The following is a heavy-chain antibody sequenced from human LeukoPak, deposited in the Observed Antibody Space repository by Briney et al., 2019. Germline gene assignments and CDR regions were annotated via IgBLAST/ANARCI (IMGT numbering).Heavy chain of an antibody. CDR3: ARGLRGIAAAGTRVNWFDP. CDR2: INHSGST. J-gene: IGHJ5*02. D-gene: IGHD6-13*01. Sequence: SETLSLTCAVYGGSFSGYYWSWIRQPPGQGLEWIGEINHSGSTNYNPSLKSRVTISVDTSKNQFSLKLSSVTAADTAVYYCARGLRGIAAAGTRVNWFDPWGQGTLVTVSS. CDR1: GGSFSGYY. V-gene: IGHV4-34*01.